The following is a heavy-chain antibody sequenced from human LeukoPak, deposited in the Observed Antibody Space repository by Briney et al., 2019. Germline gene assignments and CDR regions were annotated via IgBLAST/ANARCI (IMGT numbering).Heavy chain of an antibody. Sequence: SETLSLTCTVSAGSISSGGYYWRWIRQHPGKGLEWIGYIYYSGSTYYNPSLKSLVTISVDTSKNQFSLKLSSVTAADTAVYYCARDGMIVGTFDYWGQGTLVTVSS. V-gene: IGHV4-31*01. CDR2: IYYSGST. J-gene: IGHJ4*02. CDR3: ARDGMIVGTFDY. D-gene: IGHD3-22*01. CDR1: AGSISSGGYY.